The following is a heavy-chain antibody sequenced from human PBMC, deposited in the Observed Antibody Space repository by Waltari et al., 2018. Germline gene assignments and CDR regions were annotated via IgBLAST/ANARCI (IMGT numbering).Heavy chain of an antibody. D-gene: IGHD5-12*01. CDR3: ASGQDGYNRFDY. Sequence: QVQLVQSGAAVKKPGSSVKVSCKASGGTFSSYAINWVRQAPGQGLGWMGGIIPIFGTANYAQKCQGRGTITTNESTNTAYMELSSLRSEDTAVYYCASGQDGYNRFDYWGQGTLVTVSS. CDR1: GGTFSSYA. V-gene: IGHV1-69*05. J-gene: IGHJ4*02. CDR2: IIPIFGTA.